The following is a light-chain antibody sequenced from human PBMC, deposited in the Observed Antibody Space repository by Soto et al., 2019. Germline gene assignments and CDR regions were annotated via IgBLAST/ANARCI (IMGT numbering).Light chain of an antibody. V-gene: IGKV3-20*01. CDR1: QSVSSSY. CDR3: QQYGSSPIT. J-gene: IGKJ3*01. Sequence: EIVLTQSPGTLSLSPGERATLSCRASQSVSSSYLAWYQQKPGQAPRLLIYGASSRATGIPDRFSGSGSGTDFTLTISRLEPEDFAVYYCQQYGSSPITVGPGTKVDI. CDR2: GAS.